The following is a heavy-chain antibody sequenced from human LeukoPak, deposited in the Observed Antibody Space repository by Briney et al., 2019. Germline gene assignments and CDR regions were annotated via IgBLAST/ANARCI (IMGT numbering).Heavy chain of an antibody. CDR1: GGSISSSNW. D-gene: IGHD6-19*01. CDR2: IYHSGST. V-gene: IGHV4-4*02. J-gene: IGHJ3*02. CDR3: ARSSSSGWLDDAFDI. Sequence: PSETLSLTCAVSGGSISSSNWWSWVRQPPGKGLEWIGEIYHSGSTNYNPSHKSRVTISVDKSKNQFSLKLSSVTAADTAVYYCARSSSSGWLDDAFDIWGQGTMVTVSS.